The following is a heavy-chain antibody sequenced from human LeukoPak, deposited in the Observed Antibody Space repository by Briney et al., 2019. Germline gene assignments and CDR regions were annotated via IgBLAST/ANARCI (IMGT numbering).Heavy chain of an antibody. CDR3: AREKIGYYDSSGRGWFDP. J-gene: IGHJ5*02. D-gene: IGHD3-22*01. CDR2: IYSSGST. CDR1: GGSITSVSYS. V-gene: IGHV4-61*02. Sequence: SETLSLTCTVSGGSITSVSYSWSWIRQPAGKGLEWIGRIYSSGSTNYNPSLKSRVTISVDTSKKQFSLKLNSVTAADTAVYYCAREKIGYYDSSGRGWFDPWGQGTLVTVSS.